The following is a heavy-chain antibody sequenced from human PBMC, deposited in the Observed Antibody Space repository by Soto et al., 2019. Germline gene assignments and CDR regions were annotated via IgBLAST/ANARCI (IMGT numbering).Heavy chain of an antibody. V-gene: IGHV4-59*01. J-gene: IGHJ4*01. D-gene: IGHD3-10*01. CDR3: ARGSGTTIFDY. Sequence: PSETLCLTCTVSGASISSNYWSWIRQPPGRRLEWIGYIYYTGNTRYNPSLQSRVTLSVDTSNNQVSLTLTSVTAADTAVYYCARGSGTTIFDYWGHGTLVTVSS. CDR1: GASISSNY. CDR2: IYYTGNT.